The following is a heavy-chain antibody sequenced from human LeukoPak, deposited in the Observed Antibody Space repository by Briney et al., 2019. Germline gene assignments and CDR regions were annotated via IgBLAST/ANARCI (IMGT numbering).Heavy chain of an antibody. V-gene: IGHV1-2*02. D-gene: IGHD2-21*01. CDR2: INPKSGGRDT. CDR1: EYTFTDYY. J-gene: IGHJ4*02. Sequence: ASVKVSCKALEYTFTDYYIHWVRQAPGQGLEWMGWINPKSGGRDTNYAQKFRGRVTMTTDTSISTAYMELSRLRSDDTAVYFCAKGHYDGDHPHYDGGSVDSWGQGTHITVSS. CDR3: AKGHYDGDHPHYDGGSVDS.